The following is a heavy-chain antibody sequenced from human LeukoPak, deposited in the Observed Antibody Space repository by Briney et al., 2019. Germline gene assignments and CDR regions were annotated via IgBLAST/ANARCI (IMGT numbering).Heavy chain of an antibody. CDR3: ARNGVVPAAIYPGMDV. CDR2: INPNSGGT. D-gene: IGHD2-2*01. Sequence: ASVKVSCKASGYTFTGYYMHWVRQAPGQGLEWMGQINPNSGGTNYAQKFQGRVTMTRDTSISTAYMELSRLRSDDTAVYYCARNGVVPAAIYPGMDVWGQGTTVTVSS. J-gene: IGHJ6*02. CDR1: GYTFTGYY. V-gene: IGHV1-2*06.